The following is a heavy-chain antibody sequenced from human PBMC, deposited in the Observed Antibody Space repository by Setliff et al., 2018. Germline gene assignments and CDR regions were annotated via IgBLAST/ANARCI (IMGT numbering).Heavy chain of an antibody. Sequence: ASETLSLTCTVSGGSMSSGPNYWSWIRQPAGRGLEWVGRVYSSVYSSGITSYNPSLKSRVTISMGTSKNQFSLGLTSVTAADTAVYYCARESAGDESVRHLYYTDVWGRGTTVTVSS. V-gene: IGHV4-61*02. J-gene: IGHJ6*03. CDR3: ARESAGDESVRHLYYTDV. CDR1: GGSMSSGPNY. D-gene: IGHD1-1*01. CDR2: VYSSVYSSGIT.